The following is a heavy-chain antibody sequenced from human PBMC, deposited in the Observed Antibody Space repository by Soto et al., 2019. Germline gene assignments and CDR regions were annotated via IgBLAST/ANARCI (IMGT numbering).Heavy chain of an antibody. V-gene: IGHV4-30-2*01. CDR1: GDSMTSGDYS. J-gene: IGHJ4*02. D-gene: IGHD2-2*01. Sequence: SETLSLTCTVSGDSMTSGDYSWSWIRQPPGKGLEWLGYIYRTGNTHYSPSLKSRVSVSQDRSNNQFSLELTSVTAADTAVYYCARGDYQYSIDYWGQGTLVTVSS. CDR3: ARGDYQYSIDY. CDR2: IYRTGNT.